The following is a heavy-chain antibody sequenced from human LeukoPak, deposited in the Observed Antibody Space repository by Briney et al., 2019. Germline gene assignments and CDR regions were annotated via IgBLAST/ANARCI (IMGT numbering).Heavy chain of an antibody. D-gene: IGHD1-26*01. CDR1: DEVITSNNW. V-gene: IGHV4-4*02. CDR2: IFHSGTT. CDR3: ARLRLSGGRFSVGWFDP. Sequence: SETLSLTCTVSDEVITSNNWWSWVRQSPGKGLEWIGEIFHSGTTRYKASLESRVTMLLDKSKNQFSLRLNSVTAADTAVYFCARLRLSGGRFSVGWFDPWGQGTLVTVSS. J-gene: IGHJ5*02.